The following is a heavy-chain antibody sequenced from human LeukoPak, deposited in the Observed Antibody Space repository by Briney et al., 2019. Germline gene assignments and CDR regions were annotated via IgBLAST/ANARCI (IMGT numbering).Heavy chain of an antibody. D-gene: IGHD2-2*02. J-gene: IGHJ5*02. CDR1: GGSISSYY. CDR3: AGVLGYCSSTSCYTRNWFDP. Sequence: SETLSLTCTVSGGSISSYYWSWIRQPAGKGLEWIGRIYTSGSTNYNPSLKSRVTMSVDTSKNQFSLKLSSVTAADTAVYYCAGVLGYCSSTSCYTRNWFDPWGQGTLVTVSS. V-gene: IGHV4-4*07. CDR2: IYTSGST.